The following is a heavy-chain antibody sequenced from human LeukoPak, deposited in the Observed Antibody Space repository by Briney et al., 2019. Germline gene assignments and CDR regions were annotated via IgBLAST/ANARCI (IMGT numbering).Heavy chain of an antibody. Sequence: GGSLRLSCAASGFTFSSYSMNWVRQAPGKGLEWVSYISSSSSTIYYADSVKGRFTISRDNAKNSLYLQMNSLRAEDTALYYRAKARGYSGNWYFDLWGRGTLVTVSS. D-gene: IGHD5-12*01. J-gene: IGHJ2*01. V-gene: IGHV3-48*04. CDR1: GFTFSSYS. CDR2: ISSSSSTI. CDR3: AKARGYSGNWYFDL.